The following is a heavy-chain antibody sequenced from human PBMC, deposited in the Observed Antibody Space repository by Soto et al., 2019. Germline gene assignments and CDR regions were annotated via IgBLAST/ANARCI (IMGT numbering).Heavy chain of an antibody. Sequence: PGGALRLSYAASGFTFSNHSMNWVRQAPGKGLDWVSYISSSSSTIYYADSVKGRFTISRDNAKNSLYLQMNSLRDEDTAVYYCARISPLVVVVGATLSPFDYWGQGTLVPVSS. CDR3: ARISPLVVVVGATLSPFDY. CDR2: ISSSSSTI. D-gene: IGHD2-15*01. CDR1: GFTFSNHS. J-gene: IGHJ4*02. V-gene: IGHV3-48*02.